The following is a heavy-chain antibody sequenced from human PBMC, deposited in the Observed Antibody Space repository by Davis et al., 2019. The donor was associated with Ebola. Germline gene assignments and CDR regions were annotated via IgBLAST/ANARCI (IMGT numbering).Heavy chain of an antibody. Sequence: PGGSLRLSCAGSGFTFSTYAMTWVRQAPGKGLEWVSRISGSGGDPHYADSVKGRFTISRDTSKNTLYLQMNSLRAEDTAVFYCAKRATVKVAGANYYNAMDVWGKGTTVTVSS. D-gene: IGHD6-19*01. V-gene: IGHV3-23*01. CDR2: ISGSGGDP. CDR3: AKRATVKVAGANYYNAMDV. CDR1: GFTFSTYA. J-gene: IGHJ6*04.